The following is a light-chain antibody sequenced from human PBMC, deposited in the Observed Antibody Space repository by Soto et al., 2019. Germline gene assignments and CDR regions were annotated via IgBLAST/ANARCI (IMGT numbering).Light chain of an antibody. V-gene: IGLV2-23*02. CDR3: CSYAGSSTVV. Sequence: QSVLTQPASVSGSPGQSITISCTGTSSDVGSYNLVSWFQQHPGKAPQLMIYEVTKRPSGVSNRFSGSRSGTTASLTISGLQAEDEADSYCCSYAGSSTVVFGTGTKLTVL. J-gene: IGLJ1*01. CDR2: EVT. CDR1: SSDVGSYNL.